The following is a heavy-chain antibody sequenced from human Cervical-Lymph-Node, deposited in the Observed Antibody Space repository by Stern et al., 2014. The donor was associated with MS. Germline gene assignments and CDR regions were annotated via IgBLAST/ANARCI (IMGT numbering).Heavy chain of an antibody. Sequence: VQLVESGAEVQKPGSSVKVSCRASGGTFSSSDISWVRQAPGQGPEWMGGIIPIMGTANYAQKYQGRVTITADESTSTAYMELSSLRSEDTAIYYCALGGFGHYFEYWGQGTLVTVSS. CDR3: ALGGFGHYFEY. V-gene: IGHV1-69*01. J-gene: IGHJ4*02. CDR2: IIPIMGTA. CDR1: GGTFSSSD. D-gene: IGHD3-10*01.